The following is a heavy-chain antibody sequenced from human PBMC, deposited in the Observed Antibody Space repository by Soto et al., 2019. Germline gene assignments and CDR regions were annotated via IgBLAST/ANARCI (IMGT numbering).Heavy chain of an antibody. CDR1: GGSISSGDYY. CDR2: IYYSGST. Sequence: PSETLSLTCTVSGGSISSGDYYWSWIRQPPGKGLEWIGYIYYSGSTYYNPSLKSRVTISVDTSKNQFSLKLSSVTAADTAVYYCARDKSLEWPNYYQYGKAVWSQGTTVTVSS. V-gene: IGHV4-30-4*01. J-gene: IGHJ6*02. CDR3: ARDKSLEWPNYYQYGKAV. D-gene: IGHD3-3*01.